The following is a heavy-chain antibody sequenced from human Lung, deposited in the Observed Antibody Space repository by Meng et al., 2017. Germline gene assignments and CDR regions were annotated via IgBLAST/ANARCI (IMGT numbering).Heavy chain of an antibody. CDR3: TRDGYSDCSRTSCFDS. D-gene: IGHD2-2*01. J-gene: IGHJ4*02. Sequence: ASVKVSCKASGYTLTSCAINWLRQAPGQGLQWMGWIDTKTGNPTYVPGFTGRLVFSLDTSVSTAYLQISGLKADDTAVYYCTRDGYSDCSRTSCFDSWGQGTLVTVSS. V-gene: IGHV7-4-1*02. CDR2: IDTKTGNP. CDR1: GYTLTSCA.